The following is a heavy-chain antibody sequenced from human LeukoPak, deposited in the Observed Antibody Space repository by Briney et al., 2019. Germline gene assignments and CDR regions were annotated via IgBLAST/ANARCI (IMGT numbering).Heavy chain of an antibody. CDR1: GGTFSSYA. Sequence: ASVKVSCKASGGTFSSYAISWVRQAPGQGLEWMGGIIPIFGTANYAQKFQGRVTITTDESTSTAYMELSSLRSEDTAVYYCARAREMAQYFDYWGQGTLVTVSS. D-gene: IGHD5-24*01. V-gene: IGHV1-69*05. J-gene: IGHJ4*02. CDR2: IIPIFGTA. CDR3: ARAREMAQYFDY.